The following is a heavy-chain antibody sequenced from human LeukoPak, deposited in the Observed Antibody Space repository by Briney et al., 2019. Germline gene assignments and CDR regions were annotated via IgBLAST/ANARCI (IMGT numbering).Heavy chain of an antibody. J-gene: IGHJ6*02. CDR1: GFTFTSHA. V-gene: IGHV3-23*01. D-gene: IGHD2-15*01. Sequence: GGSLRLSCAASGFTFTSHAMNWVRQAPGKGLQWVSAISGSGNRTYYADSVKGRFTISRDNSKNTLYLQINSLRAEDTAVFYCAKGGRGSYYGMDVWGQGTTVTVSS. CDR2: ISGSGNRT. CDR3: AKGGRGSYYGMDV.